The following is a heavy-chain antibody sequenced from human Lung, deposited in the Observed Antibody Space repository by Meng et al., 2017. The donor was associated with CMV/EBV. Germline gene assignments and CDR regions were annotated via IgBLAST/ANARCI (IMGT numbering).Heavy chain of an antibody. J-gene: IGHJ4*02. CDR3: ARVADPSVPYYFVF. V-gene: IGHV4-30-4*01. Sequence: LXCTVSRDSMSSYGYNWSWIRQPPGEGLEWIGYIHSTGSTYYNPSLKGRITISIDTSRNQFSLELTSVTAADTAIYYCARVADPSVPYYFVFLGPGXLVTVSS. CDR1: RDSMSSYGYN. CDR2: IHSTGST.